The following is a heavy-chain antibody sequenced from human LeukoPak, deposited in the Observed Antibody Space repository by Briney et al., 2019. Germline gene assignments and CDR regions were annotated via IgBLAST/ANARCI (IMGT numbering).Heavy chain of an antibody. J-gene: IGHJ5*02. CDR2: IYYSGSP. D-gene: IGHD6-6*01. CDR1: RGSISSYY. V-gene: IGHV4-59*01. CDR3: ARGLTSYSRSSYSFDP. Sequence: SETLSLTCAVSRGSISSYYWSWIRQPPGKGLEWIGYIYYSGSPNYNPSLRSRVTISVDTSKNQFSLKLSSVTAADTAIYYCARGLTSYSRSSYSFDPWGQGTLVTVSS.